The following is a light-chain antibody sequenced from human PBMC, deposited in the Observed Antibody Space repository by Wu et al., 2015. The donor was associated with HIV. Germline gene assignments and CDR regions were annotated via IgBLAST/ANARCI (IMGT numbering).Light chain of an antibody. CDR1: QSVSRY. CDR3: QHYSSSSLT. J-gene: IGKJ4*01. Sequence: EIVMTQSPATLSVSPGERATLSCRASQSVSRYLAWYQQKPGQAPRLLIYDVSNRATGIPARFSGSGSGTDFTLTISSLEPEDFAVYYCQHYSSSSLTFGGGTKVEDQT. CDR2: DVS. V-gene: IGKV3-11*01.